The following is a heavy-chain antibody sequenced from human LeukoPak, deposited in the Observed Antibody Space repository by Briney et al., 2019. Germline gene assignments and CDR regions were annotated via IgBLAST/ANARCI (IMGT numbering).Heavy chain of an antibody. V-gene: IGHV3-48*01. D-gene: IGHD5-12*01. CDR1: GFTFSSYS. Sequence: GGSLRLSCAASGFTFSSYSLNWVRQAPGKGLEWVSYISSSSSTIYYADSVKGRFTISRDNAKNSLYLQMNSLRAEDTAVYYCASRRPHSGYPIYWGQGTLVTVSS. CDR3: ASRRPHSGYPIY. CDR2: ISSSSSTI. J-gene: IGHJ4*02.